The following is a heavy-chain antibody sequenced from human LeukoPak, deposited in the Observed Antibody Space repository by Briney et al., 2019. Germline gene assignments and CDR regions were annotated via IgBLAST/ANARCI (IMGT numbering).Heavy chain of an antibody. J-gene: IGHJ5*02. CDR1: GGSFSGYF. CDR2: INHSRST. CDR3: ARGLGIFGVSWFDP. D-gene: IGHD3-3*01. Sequence: SETLSLTCAVYGGSFSGYFWSWIRQPPGKGLEWIGEINHSRSTNYNPSLKSRVTISVDTSKNQFSLKLSSVTAADTAVYYCARGLGIFGVSWFDPWGQETLVTVSS. V-gene: IGHV4-34*01.